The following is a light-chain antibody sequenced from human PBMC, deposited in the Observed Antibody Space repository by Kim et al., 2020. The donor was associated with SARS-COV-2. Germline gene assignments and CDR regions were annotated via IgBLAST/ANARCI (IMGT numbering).Light chain of an antibody. Sequence: PATLYACPGERATLACRASQSVGSNRAWYQQKPGQVPRLLIYGASTRATGVPARFTGSGFGTEFTLTISSLQSEDFAVYYCQYNAFGGGTKVDVK. CDR1: QSVGSN. J-gene: IGKJ4*01. V-gene: IGKV3-15*01. CDR2: GAS. CDR3: QYNA.